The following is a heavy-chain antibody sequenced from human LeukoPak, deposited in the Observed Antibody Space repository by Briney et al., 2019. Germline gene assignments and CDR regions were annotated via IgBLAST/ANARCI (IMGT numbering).Heavy chain of an antibody. CDR2: ISYDGSNK. CDR1: GFTFSTYG. J-gene: IGHJ5*02. CDR3: AKGGGSGTYYEYFDP. D-gene: IGHD1-26*01. Sequence: GGSLRLSCAASGFTFSTYGMHWVRQAPGKGLEWVAVISYDGSNKYYADSVKGRFTIYRDNSKNTLFLQMNSLRADDTSVYYCAKGGGSGTYYEYFDPWGQGTLVTVSS. V-gene: IGHV3-30*18.